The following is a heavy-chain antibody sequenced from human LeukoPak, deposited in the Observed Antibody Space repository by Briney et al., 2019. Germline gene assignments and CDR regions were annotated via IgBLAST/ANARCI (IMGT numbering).Heavy chain of an antibody. Sequence: SETLSLTCTVSGGSISSSSYYWGWVRQPPGKGLEWIGSIHYSGSTWYNPSLKSRVTIPVDTSKNQFSLKLSSVTAADTAVYYCARDIHRGGLGNAFDIWGQGTMVTVSS. D-gene: IGHD3-16*01. CDR1: GGSISSSSYY. CDR2: IHYSGST. CDR3: ARDIHRGGLGNAFDI. J-gene: IGHJ3*02. V-gene: IGHV4-39*07.